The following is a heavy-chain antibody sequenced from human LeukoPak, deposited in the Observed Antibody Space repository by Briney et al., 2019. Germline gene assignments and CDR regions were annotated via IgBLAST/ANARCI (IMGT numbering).Heavy chain of an antibody. CDR1: GGSISNYY. Sequence: SETLSLTCTVSGGSISNYYWSWIRQPPGKGLEWIGYIYYSGTSKYNPSLKSRVTMSVDTSKNQFSLKLSSVTAADTAVYYCARVGSSSRYFSSDYWGQGTLVTVSS. CDR2: IYYSGTS. CDR3: ARVGSSSRYFSSDY. D-gene: IGHD6-13*01. J-gene: IGHJ4*02. V-gene: IGHV4-59*01.